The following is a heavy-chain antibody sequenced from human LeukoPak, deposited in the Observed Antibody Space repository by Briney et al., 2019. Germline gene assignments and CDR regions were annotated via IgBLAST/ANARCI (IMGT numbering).Heavy chain of an antibody. Sequence: SETLSLTCTVSGASISNSNYYWGCFRQPPGKGLEWIGSVYYGGSIYYHPSLKSRVTVSVDTSKNQFSLKLSSVTAADTAVYYCARDSPPYYYDSSGYFFDYWGQGTLVTASS. V-gene: IGHV4-39*02. D-gene: IGHD3-22*01. CDR1: GASISNSNYY. J-gene: IGHJ4*02. CDR3: ARDSPPYYYDSSGYFFDY. CDR2: VYYGGSI.